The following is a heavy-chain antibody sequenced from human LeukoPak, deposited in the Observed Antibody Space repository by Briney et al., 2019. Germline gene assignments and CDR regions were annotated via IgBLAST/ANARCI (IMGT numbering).Heavy chain of an antibody. Sequence: ASVKVSCKASGGTFSNYAISWVRQAPGQGLEWMGGIIPIFGTANYAQKFQGRVTITADESTSTAYMELSSLRSEDTAVYYCARHGREAAAVFYYYYYMDVWGKGTTVTVSS. V-gene: IGHV1-69*13. J-gene: IGHJ6*03. CDR2: IIPIFGTA. CDR3: ARHGREAAAVFYYYYYMDV. CDR1: GGTFSNYA. D-gene: IGHD6-13*01.